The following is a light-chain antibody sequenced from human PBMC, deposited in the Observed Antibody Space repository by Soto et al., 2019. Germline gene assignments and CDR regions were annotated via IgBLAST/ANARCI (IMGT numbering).Light chain of an antibody. CDR1: SSDVGSYNL. CDR2: KGS. Sequence: QSALTQPASVSGSPGRSITISCTGTSSDVGSYNLVSWYQQHPGKAPKLMIYKGSKRPSGVSNRFSGSKSGNTASLTISGLQAEDEADYYCCSYAGSSTPVVFGGGTKVTVL. J-gene: IGLJ2*01. V-gene: IGLV2-23*01. CDR3: CSYAGSSTPVV.